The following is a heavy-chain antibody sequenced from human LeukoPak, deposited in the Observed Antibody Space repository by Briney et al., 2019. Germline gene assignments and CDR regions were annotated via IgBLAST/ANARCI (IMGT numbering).Heavy chain of an antibody. D-gene: IGHD5-18*01. CDR2: ISGSGGST. V-gene: IGHV3-23*01. J-gene: IGHJ4*02. Sequence: GGSLRLSCAASGFTFSSYAMSWVRQAPGKGLEWVSAISGSGGSTYYADSVKGRFTISRDNSKNTLYLQMNSLRAEDTAVYYCAKVGPEPYTAMVTFYFDYWGQGQLVTVSS. CDR1: GFTFSSYA. CDR3: AKVGPEPYTAMVTFYFDY.